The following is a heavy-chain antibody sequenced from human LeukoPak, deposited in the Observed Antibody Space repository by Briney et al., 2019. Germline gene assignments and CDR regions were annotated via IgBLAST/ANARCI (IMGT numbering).Heavy chain of an antibody. V-gene: IGHV3-7*01. CDR1: GFTFSRYW. D-gene: IGHD5-18*01. CDR2: INLDGGDK. CDR3: VKGGWIHILDC. J-gene: IGHJ4*02. Sequence: PGGSPRLSCAASGFTFSRYWMTWVRQAPGKGLEWVANINLDGGDKYYLDSVKGRFTISRDSAKSSLYLQMSGLRTEDTAVYYCVKGGWIHILDCWGQGTLVTVSP.